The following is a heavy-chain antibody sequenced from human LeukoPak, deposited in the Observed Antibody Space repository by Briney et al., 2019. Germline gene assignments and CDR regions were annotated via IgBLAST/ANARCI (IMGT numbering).Heavy chain of an antibody. J-gene: IGHJ6*04. CDR3: ARDQHYGSGSYHNYYYYGMDV. Sequence: SETLSLTCAVYGGSFSGYYWSWIRQPPGKGLEWIGEINHSGSTNYNPSLKSRVTISVDTSKNQFSLKLSSVTAADTAVYYCARDQHYGSGSYHNYYYYGMDVWGKGTTVTVSS. D-gene: IGHD3-10*01. CDR1: GGSFSGYY. V-gene: IGHV4-34*01. CDR2: INHSGST.